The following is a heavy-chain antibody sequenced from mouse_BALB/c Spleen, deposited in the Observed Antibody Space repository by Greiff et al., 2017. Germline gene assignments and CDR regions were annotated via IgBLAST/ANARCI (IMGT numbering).Heavy chain of an antibody. J-gene: IGHJ3*01. CDR1: GYTFSSYW. V-gene: IGHV1-9*01. CDR3: ARGGYMITTGWFAY. Sequence: QVQLQQSGAELMKPGASVKISCKATGYTFSSYWIEWVKQRPGHGLEWIGEILPGSGSTNYNEKFKGKATFTAETSSNTAYMQLSSLTSEDSAVYYCARGGYMITTGWFAYWGQGTLVTVSA. D-gene: IGHD2-4*01. CDR2: ILPGSGST.